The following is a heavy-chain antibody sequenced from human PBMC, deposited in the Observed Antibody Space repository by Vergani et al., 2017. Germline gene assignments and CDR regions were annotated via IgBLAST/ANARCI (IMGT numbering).Heavy chain of an antibody. V-gene: IGHV4-34*01. J-gene: IGHJ6*03. CDR1: GGSFTSYH. CDR3: ARVNTETNGHLYYDYYMDV. Sequence: QVQLQQWGGGLLKPSETLSLTCVVNGGSFTSYHWTWLRQSPGEGLEWVGDIDHTGRPDYNPSLKSRLTMSVDKSRNQFSLKLNSVTATDTAIYFFARVNTETNGHLYYDYYMDVWGQGTAVTVS. D-gene: IGHD4-11*01. CDR2: IDHTGRP.